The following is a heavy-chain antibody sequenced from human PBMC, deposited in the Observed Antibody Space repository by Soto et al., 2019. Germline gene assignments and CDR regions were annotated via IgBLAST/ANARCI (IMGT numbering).Heavy chain of an antibody. CDR1: GGTFSSYT. J-gene: IGHJ2*01. CDR2: IIPIFGTA. CDR3: ARGNHRWLQLWYFDL. V-gene: IGHV1-69*12. D-gene: IGHD5-12*01. Sequence: QVQLVQSGAEVTKPGSSVTVSCKASGGTFSSYTISWVRQAPGQGLEWMGGIIPIFGTANYAQKVQGRVTITADESASTAYMELSSLRSEDTAVYYCARGNHRWLQLWYFDLWGRGTLVTVSS.